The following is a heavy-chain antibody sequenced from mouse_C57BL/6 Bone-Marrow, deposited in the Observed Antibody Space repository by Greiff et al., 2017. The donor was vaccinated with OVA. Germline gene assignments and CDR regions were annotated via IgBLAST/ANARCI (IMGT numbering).Heavy chain of an antibody. J-gene: IGHJ1*03. V-gene: IGHV1-50*01. CDR3: AREGYGSSLYWDFDV. CDR2: IDPSDSYT. Sequence: QVQLQQPGAELVKPGASVKLSCKASGYTFTSYWMQWVKQRPGQGLEWIGEIDPSDSYTNYNQKFKGKATLTVDTSSSTAYMQLSSLTSEDSAVYYCAREGYGSSLYWDFDVWGTGTTVTVSS. CDR1: GYTFTSYW. D-gene: IGHD1-1*01.